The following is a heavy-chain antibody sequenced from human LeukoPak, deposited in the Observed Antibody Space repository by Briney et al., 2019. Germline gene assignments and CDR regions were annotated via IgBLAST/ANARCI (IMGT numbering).Heavy chain of an antibody. CDR2: IYTSGST. D-gene: IGHD2-15*01. CDR3: ARVDLRAAYFEY. Sequence: SETLSLTCTVFGGSISSYYWSWIRQPAGKGLEWIGRIYTSGSTGYNPSLKSRVTMSVDTSKNQFSLKLSSVTAADTAVYYCARVDLRAAYFEYWGQGTLVTVSS. CDR1: GGSISSYY. V-gene: IGHV4-4*07. J-gene: IGHJ4*02.